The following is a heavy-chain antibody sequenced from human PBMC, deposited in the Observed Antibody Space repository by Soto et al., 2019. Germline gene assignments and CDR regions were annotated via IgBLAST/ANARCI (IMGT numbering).Heavy chain of an antibody. CDR1: GGSFSPNY. Sequence: PSETLSLTCTVSGGSFSPNYWGWIRQPPGKGLEWIGSIYYSGSTYYNPSLKSRVTISVDTSKNQFSLKLSSVTAADTAVYYCAATYYDILTGYYKGSFVDYWGQGTLVTVS. CDR3: AATYYDILTGYYKGSFVDY. V-gene: IGHV4-39*01. J-gene: IGHJ4*02. CDR2: IYYSGST. D-gene: IGHD3-9*01.